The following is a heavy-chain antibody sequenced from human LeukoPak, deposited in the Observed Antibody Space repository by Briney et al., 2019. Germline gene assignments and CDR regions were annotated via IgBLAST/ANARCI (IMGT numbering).Heavy chain of an antibody. CDR2: IYYSGST. Sequence: PSETLSLTCTVSGGSISSSSYYWGWIRQPPGKGLEWIGSIYYSGSTYYNPSLKSRVTISVDTSKNQFPLKLSSVTAADTAVYYCARQTYQLLPPSYYFDYWGQGTLVTVSS. CDR1: GGSISSSSYY. J-gene: IGHJ4*02. CDR3: ARQTYQLLPPSYYFDY. D-gene: IGHD2-2*01. V-gene: IGHV4-39*01.